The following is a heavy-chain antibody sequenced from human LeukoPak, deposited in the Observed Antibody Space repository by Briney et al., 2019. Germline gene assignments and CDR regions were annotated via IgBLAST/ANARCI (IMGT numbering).Heavy chain of an antibody. V-gene: IGHV4-59*01. D-gene: IGHD2-15*01. CDR1: GDSISTYY. Sequence: AETLSLTCTVSGDSISTYYWNWIRQAPGKGLEWIGYVYYTGSTNYNPSLKSRVNILVDTSKNQLSLKLNSVTAADTAVYYGARELGYCPGGNCYFGAFAVWGQGTMVSVPS. CDR3: ARELGYCPGGNCYFGAFAV. J-gene: IGHJ3*01. CDR2: VYYTGST.